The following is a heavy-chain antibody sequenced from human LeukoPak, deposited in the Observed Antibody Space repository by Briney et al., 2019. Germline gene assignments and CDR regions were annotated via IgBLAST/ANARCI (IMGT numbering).Heavy chain of an antibody. CDR2: VSYSGST. D-gene: IGHD3-22*01. Sequence: PSETLSLTCTVSGGSFTSSGYFWVWIRRPPGKGLEWVGSVSYSGSTYYNPSLKSRVTTSADTPKRQFSLRLRSVTAADSAVYYWARQVVPGYYDYWGQGVLVSV. V-gene: IGHV4-39*01. CDR1: GGSFTSSGYF. CDR3: ARQVVPGYYDY. J-gene: IGHJ4*02.